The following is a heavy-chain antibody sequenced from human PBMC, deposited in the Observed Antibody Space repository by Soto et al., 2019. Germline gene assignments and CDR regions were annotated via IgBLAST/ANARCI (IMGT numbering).Heavy chain of an antibody. V-gene: IGHV4-34*01. CDR2: FNHSGDT. J-gene: IGHJ4*02. Sequence: LSLTCAVYGGSLSGYYWSWIRQPPGKALEWIGEFNHSGDTNYNPSLKSRVSISADTSKNEVFLNLSSVTAADTAMYYCARHHVRGRTIAGAAEFWGQGTLVTVSS. D-gene: IGHD1-26*01. CDR1: GGSLSGYY. CDR3: ARHHVRGRTIAGAAEF.